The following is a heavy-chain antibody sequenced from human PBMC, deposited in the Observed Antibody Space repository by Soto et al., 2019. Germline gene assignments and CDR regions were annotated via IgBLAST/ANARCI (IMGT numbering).Heavy chain of an antibody. CDR3: ARGYDEYYYYMDV. D-gene: IGHD5-12*01. CDR1: GGSISSSSYY. CDR2: IYYSGST. V-gene: IGHV4-39*01. J-gene: IGHJ6*03. Sequence: SGTLSLTCTVSGGSISSSSYYWGWIRQPPGKGLEWIGSIYYSGSTYYNPSLKSRVTISVDTSKNQFSLKLSSVTAADTAVYYCARGYDEYYYYMDVWGKGTTVNVSS.